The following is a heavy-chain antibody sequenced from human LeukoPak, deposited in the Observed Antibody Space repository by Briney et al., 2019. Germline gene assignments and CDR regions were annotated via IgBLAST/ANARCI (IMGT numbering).Heavy chain of an antibody. V-gene: IGHV1-18*01. CDR2: ISACNGNT. CDR1: GYTFTSYG. J-gene: IGHJ2*01. D-gene: IGHD3-22*01. CDR3: ARVGGYYPSHWYFDL. Sequence: ASVKVSCKASGYTFTSYGISWVRQAPGQGLEWMGWISACNGNTNYAQKLQGRVTMTTDTSTSTAYMELRSLRSDDTAVYYCARVGGYYPSHWYFDLWGRGTLVTVSS.